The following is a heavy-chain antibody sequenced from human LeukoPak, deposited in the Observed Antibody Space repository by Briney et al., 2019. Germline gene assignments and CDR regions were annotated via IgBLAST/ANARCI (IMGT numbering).Heavy chain of an antibody. CDR2: IKEDGSEK. CDR3: AKDNGLGITGTFDY. Sequence: GGSLRLSCAASGFIFTDYWMYWVRQAPGRGLAWVANIKEDGSEKNYVDSVKGRFTISRDNAKNSLYLQMNSLRAEDMALYYCAKDNGLGITGTFDYWGQGTLVTVSS. D-gene: IGHD1-7*01. V-gene: IGHV3-7*03. CDR1: GFIFTDYW. J-gene: IGHJ4*02.